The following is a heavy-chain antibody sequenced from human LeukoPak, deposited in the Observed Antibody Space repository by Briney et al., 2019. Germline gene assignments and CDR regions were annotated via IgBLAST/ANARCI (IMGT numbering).Heavy chain of an antibody. CDR3: AKDIVVVAAAIHVVDAFDI. V-gene: IGHV3-23*01. CDR2: ISGSGGST. CDR1: GFTFSSYA. J-gene: IGHJ3*02. Sequence: GGSLRLSCAASGFTFSSYAMSWVRQAPGKGLEWVSAISGSGGSTYYADSVKGRFTISRDNSKNTLYLQMNSLRAEDTAVYYCAKDIVVVAAAIHVVDAFDIWGQGTMVTVSS. D-gene: IGHD2-15*01.